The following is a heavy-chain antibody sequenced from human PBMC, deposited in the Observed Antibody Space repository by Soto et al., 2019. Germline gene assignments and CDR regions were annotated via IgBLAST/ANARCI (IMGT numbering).Heavy chain of an antibody. CDR3: ARGTSSYDFWSGYGPMDV. CDR2: INPNSGGT. Sequence: GASVKVSCKASGYTFTGYYMHWVRQAPGQGLEWMGWINPNSGGTNYAQKFQGWVTMTRDTSISTAYMELSRLRSDDTAVYYCARGTSSYDFWSGYGPMDVWGQGTTVTVSS. D-gene: IGHD3-3*01. J-gene: IGHJ6*02. V-gene: IGHV1-2*04. CDR1: GYTFTGYY.